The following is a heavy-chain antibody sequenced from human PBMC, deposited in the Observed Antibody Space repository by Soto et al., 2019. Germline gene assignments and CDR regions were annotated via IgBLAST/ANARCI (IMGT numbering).Heavy chain of an antibody. Sequence: ASVKFSCKASGYTFTDYYIHWVRQAPGQGIEWMGWINPNSGGTNYAQKFQGRVTMTRDTSISTAYMELSRLISDDTAVYYCARGDVRVVASFDPWGQGALVTVSS. J-gene: IGHJ5*02. V-gene: IGHV1-2*02. CDR3: ARGDVRVVASFDP. CDR1: GYTFTDYY. CDR2: INPNSGGT. D-gene: IGHD2-15*01.